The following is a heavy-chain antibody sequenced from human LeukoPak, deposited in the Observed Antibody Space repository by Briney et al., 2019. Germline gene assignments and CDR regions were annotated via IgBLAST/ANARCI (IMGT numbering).Heavy chain of an antibody. Sequence: SQTLSLTCAISGDSVSSNSAAWTWIRQSPSRGLQWLGRTYYRSKWYNDYAVSVKSRITINPDTSKNQYSLQPNSVTPEVTAVYFCARELIHRGGSYPDYWGQGTLVTVSS. V-gene: IGHV6-1*01. CDR2: TYYRSKWYN. CDR1: GDSVSSNSAA. CDR3: ARELIHRGGSYPDY. D-gene: IGHD1-26*01. J-gene: IGHJ4*02.